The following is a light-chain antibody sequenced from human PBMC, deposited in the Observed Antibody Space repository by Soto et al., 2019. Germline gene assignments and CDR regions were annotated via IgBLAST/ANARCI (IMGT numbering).Light chain of an antibody. CDR3: QQFSSYPLT. Sequence: FVWRQSPGTLSFPQGEKATLSSRASQTVRNNYLAWYQQKPGQAPRLLIYDAPSRATGIPDRFSGGGSGTDFTLTISRLEPEDFAVYYCQQFSSYPLTFGGGTKVDIK. J-gene: IGKJ4*01. CDR1: QTVRNNY. V-gene: IGKV3-20*01. CDR2: DAP.